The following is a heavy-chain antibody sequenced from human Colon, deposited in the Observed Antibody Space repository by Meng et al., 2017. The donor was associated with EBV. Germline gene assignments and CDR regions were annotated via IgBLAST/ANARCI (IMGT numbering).Heavy chain of an antibody. Sequence: QGELVQSGLEFKKPGASVKVSCKASGYTFTSYAMNWVRQAPGQGLEWMGWINTNTGNPTYAQGFTGRFVFSLDTSVSTAYLQISSLKAADTAVYYCARPYCSGGSCYTIDYWGQGTLVTVSS. V-gene: IGHV7-4-1*02. D-gene: IGHD2-15*01. J-gene: IGHJ4*02. CDR1: GYTFTSYA. CDR2: INTNTGNP. CDR3: ARPYCSGGSCYTIDY.